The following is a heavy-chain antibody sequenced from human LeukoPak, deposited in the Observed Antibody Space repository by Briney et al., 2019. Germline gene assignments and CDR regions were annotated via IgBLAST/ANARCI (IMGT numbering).Heavy chain of an antibody. V-gene: IGHV3-53*01. CDR2: IYSGGST. J-gene: IGHJ4*02. D-gene: IGHD2-2*01. Sequence: RRSLRPSSAASGFTVSSNYMSWVRQAPGKGQGWVSVIYSGGSTYYADSVKGRFTISRDNSKNTLYLQMNSLRAEDTAVYYCASSQYGPSFDYWGQGTLVTVSS. CDR3: ASSQYGPSFDY. CDR1: GFTVSSNY.